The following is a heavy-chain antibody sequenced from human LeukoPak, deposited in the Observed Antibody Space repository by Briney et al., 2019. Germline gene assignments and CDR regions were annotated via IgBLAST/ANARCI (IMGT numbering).Heavy chain of an antibody. CDR3: ASLGESLDY. Sequence: GASVKVSCKASGYTFTGYYLHWVRPAPGQGLEWMGWINPNTGGTNFAQKFQGRVTMTRDTSISTAYMELSRLRSDDAAVYYCASLGESLDYWGQGTLVTVSS. J-gene: IGHJ4*02. CDR2: INPNTGGT. CDR1: GYTFTGYY. D-gene: IGHD3-10*01. V-gene: IGHV1-2*02.